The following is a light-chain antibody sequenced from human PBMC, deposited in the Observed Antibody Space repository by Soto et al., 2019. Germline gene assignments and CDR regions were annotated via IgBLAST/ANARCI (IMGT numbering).Light chain of an antibody. CDR2: GAS. CDR3: QQYKNWPPVYT. CDR1: QSVSSN. V-gene: IGKV3D-15*01. J-gene: IGKJ2*01. Sequence: EIVMTQSPATLSVSPGERATLSCRASQSVSSNLAWYQQKPGQAPRLLIYGASTRATGIPARFSGSVSGTEFTLTISSLQSEDVAVYYCQQYKNWPPVYTFGQGTKLEIK.